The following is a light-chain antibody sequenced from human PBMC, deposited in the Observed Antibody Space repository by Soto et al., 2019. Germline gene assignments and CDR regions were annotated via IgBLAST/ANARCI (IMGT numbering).Light chain of an antibody. V-gene: IGKV3-15*01. J-gene: IGKJ1*01. CDR1: QSVSNN. Sequence: EIVMTQSPATLSVSPGERATLSCRASQSVSNNLAWYQKKPGQAPRLLIYGASTRATGIPARFSGSGSGTEFTLTSSSLQSENFAFYYCQQYNSWWTFGQGTRVYIK. CDR3: QQYNSWWT. CDR2: GAS.